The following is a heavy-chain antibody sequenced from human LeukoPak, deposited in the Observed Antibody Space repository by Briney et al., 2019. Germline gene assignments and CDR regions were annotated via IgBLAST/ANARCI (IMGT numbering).Heavy chain of an antibody. D-gene: IGHD3-22*01. CDR1: GFTFSTYS. CDR2: ISSSSSYI. V-gene: IGHV3-21*04. CDR3: AKPTGGYPQKPWWFDP. Sequence: GGSLRLSCAASGFTFSTYSMNWVRQAPGKGLEWVSSISSSSSYIYYAESMKGRFTISRDNSKNTLYLQMNSLRAEGTAVYYCAKPTGGYPQKPWWFDPWGQGTLVTVSS. J-gene: IGHJ5*02.